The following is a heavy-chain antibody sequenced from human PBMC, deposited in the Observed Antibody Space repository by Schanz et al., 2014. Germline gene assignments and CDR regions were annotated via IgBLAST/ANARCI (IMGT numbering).Heavy chain of an antibody. CDR3: ARELCSSTTCYVRYDP. J-gene: IGHJ5*02. V-gene: IGHV1-18*04. Sequence: QVQLVQSGAEVQKPGASVMLSCKTSGYSFNLFGVSWVRQAPGQGLEWMGWISAYNGDTKFAKTFQDRVTLTTDTSISTAYMELSSLTSDDTAVYYCARELCSSTTCYVRYDPWGQGTLVTVSS. CDR2: ISAYNGDT. CDR1: GYSFNLFG. D-gene: IGHD2-2*01.